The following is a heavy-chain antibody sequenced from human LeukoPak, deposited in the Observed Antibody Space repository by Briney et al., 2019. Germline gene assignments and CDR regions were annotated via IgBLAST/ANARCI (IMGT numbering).Heavy chain of an antibody. CDR2: INRDGTGT. D-gene: IGHD6-19*01. V-gene: IGHV3-74*01. CDR3: ARGLSYAVAYGDY. J-gene: IGHJ4*02. CDR1: GFIFSDYW. Sequence: GGSLRLSCAPSGFIFSDYWFHWVRQTPGQGLVWLAAINRDGTGTSHADSVRGRLTVSRDNAKNTLYLQLNSLRADDTAVYYCARGLSYAVAYGDYWGQGTLVTVSS.